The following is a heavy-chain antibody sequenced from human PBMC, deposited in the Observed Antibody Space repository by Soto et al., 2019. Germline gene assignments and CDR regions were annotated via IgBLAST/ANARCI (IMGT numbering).Heavy chain of an antibody. V-gene: IGHV1-46*01. CDR3: AREKAGPDYYYYGMDV. CDR2: INPSGGST. J-gene: IGHJ6*02. D-gene: IGHD6-13*01. CDR1: GYTLTSYY. Sequence: GASVKVSCKASGYTLTSYYMHWVRQAPGQGLEWMGIINPSGGSTSYAQKFQGRVTMTRDTSTSTVYMELSSLRSEDTAVYYCAREKAGPDYYYYGMDVWGQGTTVTVSS.